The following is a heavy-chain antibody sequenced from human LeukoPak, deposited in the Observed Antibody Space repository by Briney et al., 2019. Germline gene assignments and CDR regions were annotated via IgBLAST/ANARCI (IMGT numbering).Heavy chain of an antibody. D-gene: IGHD4/OR15-4a*01. CDR3: ARTMVPTRYFDY. CDR1: GYSISSDYY. Sequence: PSETLSLTCAVSGYSISSDYYWGWIRQPPGKGLEWIGSIYRSGSTYYNPSLKSRVTISVDTSKSQFSLKLSSVTAADTAVYYCARTMVPTRYFDYWGQGTLVTVSS. V-gene: IGHV4-38-2*01. J-gene: IGHJ4*02. CDR2: IYRSGST.